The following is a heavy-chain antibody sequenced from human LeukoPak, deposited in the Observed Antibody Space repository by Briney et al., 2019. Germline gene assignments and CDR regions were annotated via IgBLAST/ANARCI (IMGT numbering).Heavy chain of an antibody. V-gene: IGHV3-23*01. CDR3: AKTGSENHRYQGGYY. CDR1: RFTFRRYA. J-gene: IGHJ4*02. CDR2: IGGDGVNT. Sequence: TLRLSCAASRFTFRRYAMSSVAQAPGPRLEWVSAIGGDGVNTYCADSVKGRVTMYRDKSKNTLYLQRNSLRAEDTAVYFCAKTGSENHRYQGGYYWGEGALVLVSS. D-gene: IGHD7-27*01.